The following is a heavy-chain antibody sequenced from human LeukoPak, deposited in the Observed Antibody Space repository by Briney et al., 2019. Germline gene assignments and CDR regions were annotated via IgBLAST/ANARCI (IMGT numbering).Heavy chain of an antibody. V-gene: IGHV4-34*01. CDR1: GESFSGHY. Sequence: SETLSLTCAVYGESFSGHYWTWIRQPPGRGLEWVGEINHSGSTTSNPSLNNRLTITVDTSKNQFSLKLTSVTAADTAVYYCARPRYGSGSLDSWGQGTLVTVSS. CDR2: INHSGST. D-gene: IGHD3-10*01. J-gene: IGHJ4*02. CDR3: ARPRYGSGSLDS.